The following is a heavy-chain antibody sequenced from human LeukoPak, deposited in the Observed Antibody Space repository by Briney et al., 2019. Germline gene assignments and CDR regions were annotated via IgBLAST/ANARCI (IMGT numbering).Heavy chain of an antibody. Sequence: GGSLRLSCAASGFTFSSYGMHWVRQAPGKGLEWVAFIRYDGSNKYYADSVKGRFTISRDNSKNTLYLQMNSLRAEDTAVYYCAKAGSHYGSGSLIDYWGQGTLVTVSS. CDR3: AKAGSHYGSGSLIDY. J-gene: IGHJ4*02. V-gene: IGHV3-30*02. CDR1: GFTFSSYG. CDR2: IRYDGSNK. D-gene: IGHD3-10*01.